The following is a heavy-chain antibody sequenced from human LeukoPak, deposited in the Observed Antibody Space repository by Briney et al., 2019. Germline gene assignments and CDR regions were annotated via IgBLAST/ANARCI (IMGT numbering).Heavy chain of an antibody. CDR2: ISSSSSSI. CDR1: GFIFSGYS. D-gene: IGHD3-22*01. Sequence: GGSLRLSCAASGFIFSGYSMNWVRQAPGKGLEWVSYISSSSSSIYYADSVKGRFTISRDNAKNSLFLQMNSLRTEDTAVYYCARLGYYYETTSTLGDIWGQGTTVTVSS. V-gene: IGHV3-48*01. J-gene: IGHJ3*02. CDR3: ARLGYYYETTSTLGDI.